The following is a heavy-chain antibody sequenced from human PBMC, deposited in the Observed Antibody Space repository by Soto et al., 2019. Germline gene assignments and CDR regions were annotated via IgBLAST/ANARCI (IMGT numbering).Heavy chain of an antibody. D-gene: IGHD3-10*01. CDR1: GFTFTTYS. J-gene: IGHJ4*02. CDR3: ARDAGSWGY. Sequence: EVQLVESGGGLVQPGGSLRLSCAASGFTFTTYSMNWVRQAPGKGLEWVSYISSSSSTTYYADSVRGRFTISRDNAKKSLYLQMNSLRDEYTAVYYCARDAGSWGYWGQGTLVTVSS. CDR2: ISSSSSTT. V-gene: IGHV3-48*02.